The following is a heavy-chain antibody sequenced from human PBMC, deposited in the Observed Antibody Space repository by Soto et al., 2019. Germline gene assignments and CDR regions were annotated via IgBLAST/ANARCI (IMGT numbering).Heavy chain of an antibody. V-gene: IGHV4-30-2*01. J-gene: IGHJ2*01. CDR3: ARAADSLPDYWYFDL. D-gene: IGHD3-22*01. CDR1: GVSISSGGYS. Sequence: PSETLSLTCAVSGVSISSGGYSWSWIRQPPGKGLEWIGYIYHSGSTYYNPSLKSRVTISVDRSKNQFSLKLSSVTAADTAVYYCARAADSLPDYWYFDLWGRGTLVTVSS. CDR2: IYHSGST.